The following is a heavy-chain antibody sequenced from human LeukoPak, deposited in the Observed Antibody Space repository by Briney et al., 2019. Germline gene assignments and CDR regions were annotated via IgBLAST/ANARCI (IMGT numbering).Heavy chain of an antibody. J-gene: IGHJ4*02. CDR1: GGSVSSGDYY. CDR3: AMTTVTQYYFDY. CDR2: IYYSGSV. D-gene: IGHD4-17*01. V-gene: IGHV4-30-4*01. Sequence: PSETLTLTCTVSGGSVSSGDYYWPWIRQPPGKGLEWIGYIYYSGSVYYNPSLRGRVTISVDTSKNQFSLKLSSVTAADTAVYYCAMTTVTQYYFDYWSQGTLVTVSS.